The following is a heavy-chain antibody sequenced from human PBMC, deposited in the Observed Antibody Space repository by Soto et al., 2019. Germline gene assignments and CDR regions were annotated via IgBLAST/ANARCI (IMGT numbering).Heavy chain of an antibody. CDR2: SNPNSGAT. J-gene: IGHJ5*02. Sequence: SVKISSKATGYSFTEYFRHGLRQAPGQGLAGMGRSNPNSGATNYARKFQDRDTMTRDTSINTSYMELSSLSSDDTAIYYCANLPPTQDWFDPWGQGPLVTVSS. CDR3: ANLPPTQDWFDP. V-gene: IGHV1-2*02. CDR1: GYSFTEYF.